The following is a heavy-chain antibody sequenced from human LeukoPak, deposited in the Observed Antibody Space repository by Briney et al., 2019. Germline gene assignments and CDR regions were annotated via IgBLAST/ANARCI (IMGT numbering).Heavy chain of an antibody. CDR3: ARDDSGSYEVSFDY. V-gene: IGHV3-74*01. D-gene: IGHD1-26*01. Sequence: GGSLRLSCAASGFTFSSYWMHWVRHAPGEGLVWVSRINSDGSSTSYADSVKGRFTISRDNAKNTLYLQMNSLRAEDTAVYYCARDDSGSYEVSFDYWGQGTLVTVSS. CDR1: GFTFSSYW. J-gene: IGHJ4*02. CDR2: INSDGSST.